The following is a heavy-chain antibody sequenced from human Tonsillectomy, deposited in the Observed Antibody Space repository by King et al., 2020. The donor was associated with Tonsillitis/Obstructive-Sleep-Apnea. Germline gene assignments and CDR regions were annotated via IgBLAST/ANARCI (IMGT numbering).Heavy chain of an antibody. J-gene: IGHJ4*02. CDR2: IYYSGSI. D-gene: IGHD4-23*01. Sequence: VQLQESGPGLVKPSETLSLTCTVSGGSISSYYWSWIRQPPGKGLEWIGYIYYSGSINYNPSLKTRVTISVDTSKNQFSLKLSSVNAADTAVYYCARDRPYGGDSKGLDYWGQGTLVTVSS. CDR3: ARDRPYGGDSKGLDY. V-gene: IGHV4-59*01. CDR1: GGSISSYY.